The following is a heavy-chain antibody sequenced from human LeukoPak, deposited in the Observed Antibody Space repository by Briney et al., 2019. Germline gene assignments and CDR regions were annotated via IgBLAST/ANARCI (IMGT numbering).Heavy chain of an antibody. J-gene: IGHJ4*02. CDR1: GFTFGSYS. Sequence: GGSLRLSCAASGFTFGSYSMNWVRQAPGKGLEWVSSISSSSSYIYYADSVKGRFTISRDNAKNSLYLQMNSLRAEDTAVYYCARDREYDFWSGYYTHFDYWGQGTLVTVSS. CDR2: ISSSSSYI. D-gene: IGHD3-3*01. CDR3: ARDREYDFWSGYYTHFDY. V-gene: IGHV3-21*01.